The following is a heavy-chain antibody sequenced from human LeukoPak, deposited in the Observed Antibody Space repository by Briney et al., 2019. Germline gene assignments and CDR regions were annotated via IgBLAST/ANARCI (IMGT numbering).Heavy chain of an antibody. CDR1: GYTFTSYY. V-gene: IGHV1-46*01. J-gene: IGHJ4*02. CDR2: INPSGGST. Sequence: VASVKVSCKASGYTFTSYYMHWVRQAPGQGLEWMGLINPSGGSTIYAQKFQGRVTMTRDTSTSTVYMELSSLRSEDTAVYSCRYGLRTPPDYWGQGTLVTVSS. CDR3: RYGLRTPPDY. D-gene: IGHD3-16*01.